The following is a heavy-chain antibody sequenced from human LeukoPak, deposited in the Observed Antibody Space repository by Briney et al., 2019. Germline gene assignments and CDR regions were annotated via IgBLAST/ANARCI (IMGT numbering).Heavy chain of an antibody. CDR3: ARHRDDYGDYGDRDQSDAFDI. D-gene: IGHD4-17*01. CDR2: INHSGST. V-gene: IGHV4-34*01. CDR1: GGSFSGYY. Sequence: SETLSLTCAVYGGSFSGYYWSWIRQPPGKGLEWIGEINHSGSTNYNPSLKSRVTISVDTSKNQFSLKLSSVTAADTAVYYCARHRDDYGDYGDRDQSDAFDIWGQGTMVTVSS. J-gene: IGHJ3*02.